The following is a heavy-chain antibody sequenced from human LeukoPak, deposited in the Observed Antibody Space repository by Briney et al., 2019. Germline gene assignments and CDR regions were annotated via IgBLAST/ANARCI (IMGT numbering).Heavy chain of an antibody. V-gene: IGHV3-21*06. D-gene: IGHD6-19*01. CDR2: ISGNSTYI. CDR1: GFTFSTYT. J-gene: IGHJ4*02. CDR3: ARDREQWLVSNSFDY. Sequence: GGSLRLSCAASGFTFSTYTMNWVRQAPGKGLEWVSSISGNSTYIYYADSLKGRFTISRDNAKNSLYLQMNSLRAEDTAVYYCARDREQWLVSNSFDYWGQGTLVTVSS.